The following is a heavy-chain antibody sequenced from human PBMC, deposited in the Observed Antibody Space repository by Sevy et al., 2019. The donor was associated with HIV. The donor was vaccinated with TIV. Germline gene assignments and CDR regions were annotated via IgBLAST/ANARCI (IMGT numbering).Heavy chain of an antibody. CDR2: FYWNGDT. CDR1: GDSIGRYY. CDR3: ARGQKYDIMTAMYYKNGFDV. Sequence: SETLSLTCTVSGDSIGRYYWSWIRQPPGKGLEWIGEFYWNGDTNYSPSLKSRVTILVDTSKIQFSLKLRSVTAEDTAVYFCARGQKYDIMTAMYYKNGFDVWGQGTMVTVSS. J-gene: IGHJ6*02. V-gene: IGHV4-59*01. D-gene: IGHD3-9*01.